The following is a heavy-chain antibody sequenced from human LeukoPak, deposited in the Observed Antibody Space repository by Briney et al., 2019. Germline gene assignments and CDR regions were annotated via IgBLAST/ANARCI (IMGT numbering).Heavy chain of an antibody. CDR1: GDSVSGNSAVA. CDR2: TYYRSKWNT. D-gene: IGHD2/OR15-2a*01. J-gene: IGHJ4*02. Sequence: SQTLSLTCAISGDSVSGNSAVAWNWLRQSPSRGLEGLGRTYYRSKWNTDYAVSVKNRITTNPNPSKNHIFLHLNSVTPEDTAVYYCARGRNSGFDYWGKGTLVTVSS. V-gene: IGHV6-1*01. CDR3: ARGRNSGFDY.